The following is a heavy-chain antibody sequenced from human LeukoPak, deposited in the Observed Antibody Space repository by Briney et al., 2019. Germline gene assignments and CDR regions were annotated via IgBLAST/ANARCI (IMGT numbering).Heavy chain of an antibody. J-gene: IGHJ4*02. D-gene: IGHD6-13*01. Sequence: GGSLRLSCAASGFTFSSYSMNWVRQAPGKGLEWVSSISSSSSYIYYADSLKGRFTISRDNAKNSLYLQMNSLRAEDTAVYYCASIAAAGNFDYWGQGTLVTVSS. CDR2: ISSSSSYI. CDR3: ASIAAAGNFDY. V-gene: IGHV3-21*01. CDR1: GFTFSSYS.